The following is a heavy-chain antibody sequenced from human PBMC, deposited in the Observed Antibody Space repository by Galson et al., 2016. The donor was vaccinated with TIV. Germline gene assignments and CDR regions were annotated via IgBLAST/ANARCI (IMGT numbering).Heavy chain of an antibody. V-gene: IGHV4-38-2*01. D-gene: IGHD2/OR15-2a*01. J-gene: IGHJ4*02. CDR2: VYHSGST. Sequence: LSLTCSVSSSSISIIYYWGWIRQPPGKGLEWVGSVYHSGSTYYNPSLKSRVTIFLDTSKKQVSLKMNSLTAADTAIYYCARLRGRNSGFDWGPGTLVTVAS. CDR3: ARLRGRNSGFD. CDR1: SSSISIIYY.